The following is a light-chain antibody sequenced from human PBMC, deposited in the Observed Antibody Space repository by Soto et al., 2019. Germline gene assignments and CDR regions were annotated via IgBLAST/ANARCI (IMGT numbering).Light chain of an antibody. CDR1: QSLVHKTNYKNY. Sequence: DIVMTQSPDSLAVSLGERATINCRSSQSLVHKTNYKNYLAWYQQKPGQPPKVLIYWATTRESGVPDRFSGSGSGTDFTLTIRGMQTEDVAVYYCQQFYGSPWTFGQGTKVDIK. CDR3: QQFYGSPWT. V-gene: IGKV4-1*01. CDR2: WAT. J-gene: IGKJ1*01.